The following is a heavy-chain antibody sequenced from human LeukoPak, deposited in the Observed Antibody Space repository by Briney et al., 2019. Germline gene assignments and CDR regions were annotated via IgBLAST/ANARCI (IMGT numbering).Heavy chain of an antibody. CDR3: AREGYYGSGSPPSLYFDY. CDR1: GFTFRNYV. J-gene: IGHJ4*02. D-gene: IGHD3-10*01. V-gene: IGHV3-30-3*01. Sequence: GGSLRLSCAASGFTFRNYVIHWVRQAPGKGLEWVAVTSSDLNVKLYADSVKGRFTISRDNSRRTLYLQMNSLRPEDTAIYYCAREGYYGSGSPPSLYFDYWGQGTLVTVSS. CDR2: TSSDLNVK.